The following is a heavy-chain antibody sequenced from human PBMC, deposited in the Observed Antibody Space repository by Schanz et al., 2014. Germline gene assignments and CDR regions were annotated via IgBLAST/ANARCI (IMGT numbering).Heavy chain of an antibody. V-gene: IGHV1-46*01. Sequence: QVHLVQSGAEVHKPGASLKISCKASGYTFTNFFLHWVRQAPGQGLEWMGIINPIGGSTTYAQKFRGAVTLTTDTSTDTAYLELTSLRSEDTAVYYCASSGAGYSSSWDFDYGGQGTLVTVSS. J-gene: IGHJ4*02. D-gene: IGHD6-13*01. CDR3: ASSGAGYSSSWDFDY. CDR2: INPIGGST. CDR1: GYTFTNFF.